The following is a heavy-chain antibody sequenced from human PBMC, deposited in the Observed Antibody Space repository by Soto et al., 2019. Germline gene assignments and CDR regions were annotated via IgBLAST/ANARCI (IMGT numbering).Heavy chain of an antibody. Sequence: ASVKVSCKASGYTFTTYYMHWVRQAPGQGLEWMGTINPSGGSTSYAQKFQGRVTMTRDTSTSTVYMELSSLRSEDTAVYYCTSLLLGYWGQGTLVTVSS. CDR2: INPSGGST. V-gene: IGHV1-46*01. J-gene: IGHJ4*02. D-gene: IGHD1-26*01. CDR3: TSLLLGY. CDR1: GYTFTTYY.